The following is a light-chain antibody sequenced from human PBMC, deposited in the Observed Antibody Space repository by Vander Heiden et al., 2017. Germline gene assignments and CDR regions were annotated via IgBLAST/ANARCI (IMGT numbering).Light chain of an antibody. CDR2: LGS. Sequence: DIVMPQSPVPLPVTPGEPAPISCRSSQSLRQSNGYNYLDWYLQKPGQSPQLLIYLGSYRASGVPDRFSGSGSGTDFTLKISKVEADDVGVYYCMQGLQTPWTFGQGTKVDIK. V-gene: IGKV2-28*01. CDR1: QSLRQSNGYNY. CDR3: MQGLQTPWT. J-gene: IGKJ1*01.